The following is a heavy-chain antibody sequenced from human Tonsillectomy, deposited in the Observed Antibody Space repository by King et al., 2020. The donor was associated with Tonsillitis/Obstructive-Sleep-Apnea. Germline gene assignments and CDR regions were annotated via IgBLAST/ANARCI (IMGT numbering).Heavy chain of an antibody. D-gene: IGHD2-15*01. CDR1: GFSLGTSGVG. Sequence: ITLKESGPTLVKPPQTLTLTCTFSGFSLGTSGVGVGWIRQPPGKALEWLALIYWDDDKRYSPSLKSRLTITKDTSKNQVVLTMTNMDPVDTATYYCAHLGYCSGGSCYSFDYWGQGTLVTVSS. J-gene: IGHJ4*02. CDR3: AHLGYCSGGSCYSFDY. V-gene: IGHV2-5*02. CDR2: IYWDDDK.